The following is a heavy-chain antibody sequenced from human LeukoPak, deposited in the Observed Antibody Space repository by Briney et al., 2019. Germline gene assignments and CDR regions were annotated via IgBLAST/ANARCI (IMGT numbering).Heavy chain of an antibody. D-gene: IGHD6-6*01. Sequence: SVKVSCKASGGTFSSYAISWVRQAPGQGLEWMGGIIPIFGTANYAQKFQGRVTITADESTSTAYMELSSLRFEDTAVYYCARGPYSSSSGAYYYYMDVWGKGTTVTVSS. J-gene: IGHJ6*03. CDR1: GGTFSSYA. CDR3: ARGPYSSSSGAYYYYMDV. CDR2: IIPIFGTA. V-gene: IGHV1-69*19.